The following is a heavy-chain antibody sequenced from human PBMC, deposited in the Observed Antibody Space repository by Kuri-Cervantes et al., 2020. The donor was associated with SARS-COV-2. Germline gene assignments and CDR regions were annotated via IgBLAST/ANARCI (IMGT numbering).Heavy chain of an antibody. J-gene: IGHJ6*02. Sequence: ASVKVSSKASGYTFTSKAMNWVLQAPGQGLEWMGWINTNTGNPTYAQGFKGRFVFSLDTSARTAYLQISSLKAEDTAVYYCARQSFRVDHYYYYGMDVWGQATTVTVSS. CDR2: INTNTGNP. CDR1: GYTFTSKA. V-gene: IGHV7-4-1*02. D-gene: IGHD3-3*01. CDR3: ARQSFRVDHYYYYGMDV.